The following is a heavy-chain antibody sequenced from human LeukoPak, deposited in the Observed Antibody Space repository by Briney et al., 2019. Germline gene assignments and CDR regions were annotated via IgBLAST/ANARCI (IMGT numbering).Heavy chain of an antibody. CDR2: LSSSGSTI. CDR3: ARAAGSGWYFFDY. J-gene: IGHJ4*02. V-gene: IGHV3-11*04. D-gene: IGHD6-19*01. CDR1: GITFGDYY. Sequence: GGSLRLSCAASGITFGDYYMSWIRQAPGKGLQWVSYLSSSGSTIYYADSVKGRFTISRDNAKNSLYLQMNSLRAEDTAVYYCARAAGSGWYFFDYWGQGTLVTVSS.